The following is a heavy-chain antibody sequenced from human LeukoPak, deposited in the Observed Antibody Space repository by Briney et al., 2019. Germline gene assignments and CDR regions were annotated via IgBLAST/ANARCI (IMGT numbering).Heavy chain of an antibody. CDR1: GYTFTSYY. J-gene: IGHJ4*02. Sequence: ASVKVSCKASGYTFTSYYMHWVRQAPGQGLEWMGGIIPIFGTANYAQKFQGRVTITADESTSTAYMELSSLRSEDTAVYYCARQWLVPQYYFDYWGQGTLVTVSS. CDR2: IIPIFGTA. D-gene: IGHD3-22*01. CDR3: ARQWLVPQYYFDY. V-gene: IGHV1-69*13.